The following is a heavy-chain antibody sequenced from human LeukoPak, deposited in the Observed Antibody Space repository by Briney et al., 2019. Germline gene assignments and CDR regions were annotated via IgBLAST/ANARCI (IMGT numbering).Heavy chain of an antibody. CDR3: ARGGYSFDY. CDR2: LHADGNEE. V-gene: IGHV3-7*01. D-gene: IGHD5-12*01. Sequence: PGGSLRLSCAAYGFSLSGYWMNWVRQAPGKGLEWVARLHADGNEEYFVHSVKGRFTVSRDNAKNSLYLQMNSLRVEDTAVYYCARGGYSFDYLGQGTLVTVSS. J-gene: IGHJ4*02. CDR1: GFSLSGYW.